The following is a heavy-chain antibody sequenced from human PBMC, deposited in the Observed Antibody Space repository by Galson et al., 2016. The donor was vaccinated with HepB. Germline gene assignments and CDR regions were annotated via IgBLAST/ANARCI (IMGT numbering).Heavy chain of an antibody. CDR1: GGSFNTYA. Sequence: VKVSCKASGGSFNTYAINWVRQAPGQGLEWMGGIIPNFGTPNYAQKFQGRVRITADESTNTVYMELSSLRCEDTAVYYCAREMGWDLPAYYYYALDVWGQGTTVTVPS. CDR3: AREMGWDLPAYYYYALDV. D-gene: IGHD1-26*01. V-gene: IGHV1-69*01. CDR2: IIPNFGTP. J-gene: IGHJ6*02.